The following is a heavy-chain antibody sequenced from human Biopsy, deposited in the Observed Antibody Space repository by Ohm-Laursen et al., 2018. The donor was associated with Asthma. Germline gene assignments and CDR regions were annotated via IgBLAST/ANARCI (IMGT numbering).Heavy chain of an antibody. CDR2: ITFDGSTQ. Sequence: SLRLSCSASGTHLGSYNMHWARQAPGKGLEWVAVITFDGSTQHYGDSVKGRFTISRDNSKNMLFLQMNSLRAEDTAVYYCLRDTLGYYFDIWGQGTQVTVSS. CDR3: LRDTLGYYFDI. CDR1: GTHLGSYN. D-gene: IGHD6-13*01. V-gene: IGHV3-30-3*01. J-gene: IGHJ4*02.